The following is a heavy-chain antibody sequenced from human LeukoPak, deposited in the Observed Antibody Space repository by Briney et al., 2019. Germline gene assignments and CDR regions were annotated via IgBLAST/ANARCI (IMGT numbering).Heavy chain of an antibody. CDR1: GGSISSYY. V-gene: IGHV4-59*01. CDR2: IYYSGST. Sequence: SETLSLTCTVSGGSISSYYWSWIRQPPGKGLEWIGYIYYSGSTNYNPSLKSRVTISVDTSKNQFSLKLSSVTAADTAVYYCARDPGRSGYYDGDAFDIWGQGTMVTVSS. CDR3: ARDPGRSGYYDGDAFDI. D-gene: IGHD3-22*01. J-gene: IGHJ3*02.